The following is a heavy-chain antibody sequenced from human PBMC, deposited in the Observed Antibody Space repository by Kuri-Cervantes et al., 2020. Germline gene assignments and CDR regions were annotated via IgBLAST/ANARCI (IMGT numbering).Heavy chain of an antibody. CDR1: NGSFTAYY. D-gene: IGHD3-22*01. V-gene: IGHV4-34*01. CDR2: IDHRGSV. J-gene: IGHJ5*02. CDR3: AREGYYDSSGYNWFDP. Sequence: SETLSLTCAVYNGSFTAYYGSWIRQPPGKGLEWIGEIDHRGSVNYNPSFRSRVTISIDTSNNHFSLKLSSVTAADTAVYYCAREGYYDSSGYNWFDPWGQGTLVTVSS.